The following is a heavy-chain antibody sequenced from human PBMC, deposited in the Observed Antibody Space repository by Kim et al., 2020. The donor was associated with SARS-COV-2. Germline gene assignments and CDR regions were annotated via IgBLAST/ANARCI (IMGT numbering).Heavy chain of an antibody. V-gene: IGHV5-51*01. J-gene: IGHJ4*02. Sequence: RYSPSFQGQVTISADKSISTAYLQWSSLKASDTAMYYCAVDTAMGEDFDYWGQGTLVTVSS. D-gene: IGHD5-18*01. CDR3: AVDTAMGEDFDY.